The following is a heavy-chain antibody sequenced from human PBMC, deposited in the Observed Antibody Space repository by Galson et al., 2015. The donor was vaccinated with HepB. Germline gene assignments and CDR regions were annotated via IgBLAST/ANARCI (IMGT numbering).Heavy chain of an antibody. CDR3: ANLIVQRYYYDSSGLDY. V-gene: IGHV3-23*01. D-gene: IGHD3-22*01. CDR2: ISGSGGST. CDR1: GFTFSSYA. J-gene: IGHJ4*02. Sequence: SLRLSCAASGFTFSSYAMSWVRQAPGKGLEWVSAISGSGGSTYYADSVKGRFTISRDNSKNTLYLQMNSLRAEDTAVYYCANLIVQRYYYDSSGLDYWGQGTLVTVSS.